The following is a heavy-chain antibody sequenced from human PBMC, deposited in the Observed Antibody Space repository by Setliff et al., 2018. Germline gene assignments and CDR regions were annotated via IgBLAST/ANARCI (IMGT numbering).Heavy chain of an antibody. Sequence: PSETLSLTCTVSGGSISHYYWSWIRQPPGKGLEWIGYIYYSGSTNYNSSLKSRVTMSVDMSKNQFSLRLSSVTAADTAVYYCARGSYSYDSTGYSPLNWFDPWGQGTRVTVSS. CDR3: ARGSYSYDSTGYSPLNWFDP. D-gene: IGHD3-22*01. J-gene: IGHJ5*02. CDR2: IYYSGST. V-gene: IGHV4-59*01. CDR1: GGSISHYY.